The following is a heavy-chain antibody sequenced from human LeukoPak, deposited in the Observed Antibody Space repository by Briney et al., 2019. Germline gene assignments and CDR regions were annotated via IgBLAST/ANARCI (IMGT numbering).Heavy chain of an antibody. D-gene: IGHD1-26*01. CDR3: ARMYSGTSYYFDY. CDR2: FSYSGST. J-gene: IGHJ4*02. CDR1: GVSISTYY. Sequence: SEALSLTCSVSGVSISTYYWIWIRQPPAKGLEWMGFFSYSGSTKYNPSLKSRVTMSVDTSKNQFSLKLSSVAAADTAVYYCARMYSGTSYYFDYWGQGTLVTVSS. V-gene: IGHV4-59*01.